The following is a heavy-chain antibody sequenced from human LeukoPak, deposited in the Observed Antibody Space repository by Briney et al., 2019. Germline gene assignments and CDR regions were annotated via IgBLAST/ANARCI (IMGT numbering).Heavy chain of an antibody. CDR3: ARDRDYYDSSGYYLDY. CDR1: GYTFTSSG. J-gene: IGHJ4*02. Sequence: SVKVSCKASGYTFTSSGISWVRQAPGQGLEWMGRIIPILGIANYAQKFQGRVTITADKSTSTAYMELSSLRSEDTAVYYCARDRDYYDSSGYYLDYWGQGTLVTVSS. V-gene: IGHV1-69*04. D-gene: IGHD3-22*01. CDR2: IIPILGIA.